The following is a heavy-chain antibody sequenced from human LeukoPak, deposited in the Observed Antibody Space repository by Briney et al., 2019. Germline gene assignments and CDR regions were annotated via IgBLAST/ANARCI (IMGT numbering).Heavy chain of an antibody. Sequence: GGSLRLSCAASGFTFSSYWMSWVRQAPGKGLEWVANIKQDGSEKYYVDSVKGRLTISRDNAKNSLYLQMNSLRAEDTAVYYCASLNYDFWSGGVDYWGQGTLVTVSS. V-gene: IGHV3-7*05. CDR2: IKQDGSEK. CDR3: ASLNYDFWSGGVDY. D-gene: IGHD3-3*01. CDR1: GFTFSSYW. J-gene: IGHJ4*02.